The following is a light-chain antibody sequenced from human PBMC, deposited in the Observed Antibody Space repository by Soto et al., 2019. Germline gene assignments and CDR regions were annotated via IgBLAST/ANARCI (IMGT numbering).Light chain of an antibody. CDR3: QQYHNWPRT. CDR2: GAS. V-gene: IGKV3-15*01. CDR1: QSVSSN. Sequence: EIVLTQSPATLSFSPGERAALSCRASQSVSSNLAWYQQKPGQAPRLLIYGASTRATGIPARFSGSGSGTEFTLTITSLQSEDFAVYYCQQYHNWPRTFGQGTKVDIK. J-gene: IGKJ1*01.